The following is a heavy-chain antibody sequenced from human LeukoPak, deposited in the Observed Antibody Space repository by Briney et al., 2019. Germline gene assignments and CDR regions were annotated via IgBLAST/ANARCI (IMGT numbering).Heavy chain of an antibody. CDR2: INDNGDGT. V-gene: IGHV3-23*01. CDR3: AKGLRTGVGPYMGYHYYMDV. D-gene: IGHD3-16*01. CDR1: GFTFSSYA. J-gene: IGHJ6*03. Sequence: GRSLRLSCAASGFTFSSYAMSWVRQAPGKGLKWVSTINDNGDGTYYADSVKGRFTISRDNFYNTVSLQMNSLRDEDTGVYYCAKGLRTGVGPYMGYHYYMDVWGKGATVTVSS.